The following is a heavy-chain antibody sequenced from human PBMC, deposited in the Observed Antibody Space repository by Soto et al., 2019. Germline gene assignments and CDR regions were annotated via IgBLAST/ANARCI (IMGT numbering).Heavy chain of an antibody. D-gene: IGHD6-13*01. J-gene: IGHJ5*02. CDR3: ERGRAAGRRDWLEP. CDR2: TYYRSKWYN. CDR1: GDSVSSNSAA. Sequence: SQTLSLTCDISGDSVSSNSAAWNWIRQSPSRGLEWLGRTYYRSKWYNDYAVSVRGRITINPDTSKNQFSLQLKSVTPDDTAVYYCERGRAAGRRDWLEPWGQGTQVTVSP. V-gene: IGHV6-1*01.